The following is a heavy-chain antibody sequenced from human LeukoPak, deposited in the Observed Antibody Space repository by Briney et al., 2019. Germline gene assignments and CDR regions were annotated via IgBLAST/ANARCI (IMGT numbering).Heavy chain of an antibody. D-gene: IGHD6-19*01. V-gene: IGHV4-34*01. CDR1: GGSFSGYY. CDR3: ARKSRSSGWFWGFDY. CDR2: INHSGST. J-gene: IGHJ4*02. Sequence: SSETLSLTCAVYGGSFSGYYWSWIRQPPGKGLEWIGEINHSGSTNYNPSLKSRVTISVDTSKNQFSLKLSSVTPADTAVYYCARKSRSSGWFWGFDYWGQGTLVTVSS.